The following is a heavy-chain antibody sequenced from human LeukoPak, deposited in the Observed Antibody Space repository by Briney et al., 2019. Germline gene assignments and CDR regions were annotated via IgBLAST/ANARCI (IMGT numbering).Heavy chain of an antibody. V-gene: IGHV4-59*01. D-gene: IGHD6-19*01. J-gene: IGHJ4*02. Sequence: PSETLSLTCAVYGGSFSGYYWSWIRQPPGKGLEWIGYISYSGTTNYNPSLKSRVTISVDTSKNQFSLKLSSVTAADTAVYYCARLSSSGWSVDYWGQGTLVTVSS. CDR2: ISYSGTT. CDR1: GGSFSGYY. CDR3: ARLSSSGWSVDY.